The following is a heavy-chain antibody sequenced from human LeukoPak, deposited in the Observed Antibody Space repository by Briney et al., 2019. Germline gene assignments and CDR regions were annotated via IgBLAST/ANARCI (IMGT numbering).Heavy chain of an antibody. CDR3: ARLIGRVNGFDY. V-gene: IGHV4-34*01. J-gene: IGHJ4*02. D-gene: IGHD1-1*01. Sequence: SETLSLTCAVYGGSFSGYYWSWIRQPPGKGLEWIGEINHSGSTNYNPSLKSRVTISVDTSKNQFSLKLSSVTAADTAVYYCARLIGRVNGFDYWGQGTLVTVSS. CDR2: INHSGST. CDR1: GGSFSGYY.